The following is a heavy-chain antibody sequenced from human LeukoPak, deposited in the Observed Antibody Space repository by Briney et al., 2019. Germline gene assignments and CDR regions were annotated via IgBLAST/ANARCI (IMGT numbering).Heavy chain of an antibody. J-gene: IGHJ3*02. CDR3: ARPAIGIAAAGRRAFDI. V-gene: IGHV1-8*03. D-gene: IGHD6-13*01. CDR1: GYTFTSYD. Sequence: ASVKVSCKASGYTFTSYDINWVRQATGQGLGWMGWMNPNSGNTGYAQKFQGRVTITRNTSISTAYMELSSLRSEDTAVYYCARPAIGIAAAGRRAFDIWGQGTMVTVSS. CDR2: MNPNSGNT.